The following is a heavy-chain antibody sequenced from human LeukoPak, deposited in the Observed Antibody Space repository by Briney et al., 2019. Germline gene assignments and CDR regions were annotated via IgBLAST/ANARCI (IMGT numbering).Heavy chain of an antibody. D-gene: IGHD3-22*01. Sequence: SETLSLTCAVYGGAFSGYYWSWIRQPPGKGLEWIGEINHSGSTNYNPSLKSRVTISVDTSKNQFSLKLSSVTAADTAVYYCARGRKITMIVVVTSRFDPWGQGTLATVSS. CDR1: GGAFSGYY. V-gene: IGHV4-34*01. CDR2: INHSGST. J-gene: IGHJ5*02. CDR3: ARGRKITMIVVVTSRFDP.